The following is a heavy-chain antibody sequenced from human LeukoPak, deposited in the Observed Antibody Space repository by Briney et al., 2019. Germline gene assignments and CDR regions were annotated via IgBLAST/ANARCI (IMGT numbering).Heavy chain of an antibody. Sequence: GSLRLSCAASGFTFSDFYMTWIRQHPGKGLEWIGYIYYSGSTNYNPSLKSRVTISVDTSKNQFSLKLSSVTAADTAVYYCAGRITGAFDYWGQGTLVTVSS. V-gene: IGHV4-59*01. CDR1: GFTFSDFY. CDR2: IYYSGST. J-gene: IGHJ4*02. D-gene: IGHD1-20*01. CDR3: AGRITGAFDY.